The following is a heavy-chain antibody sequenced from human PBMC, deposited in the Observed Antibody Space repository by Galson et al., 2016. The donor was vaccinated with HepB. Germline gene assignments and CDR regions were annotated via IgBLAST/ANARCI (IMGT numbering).Heavy chain of an antibody. CDR3: VKEMSDVLAFLEGRQSGDLGAFNI. J-gene: IGHJ3*02. D-gene: IGHD3-3*02. CDR2: ISTNSGRK. V-gene: IGHV3-9*01. Sequence: SLRLSCAASGFIFDDYAVHWVRQVSGKGLEWVSGISTNSGRKAYADSVKGRSTISRDNAKNSLYLQMNSLRNEDTALYYCVKEMSDVLAFLEGRQSGDLGAFNIWGQGTVVTVSS. CDR1: GFIFDDYA.